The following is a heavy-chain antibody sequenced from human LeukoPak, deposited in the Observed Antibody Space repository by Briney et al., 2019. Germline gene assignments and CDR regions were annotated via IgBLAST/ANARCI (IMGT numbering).Heavy chain of an antibody. CDR3: ARETLYSDYEANYIDY. V-gene: IGHV3-48*03. CDR2: ISSSGSTI. J-gene: IGHJ4*02. D-gene: IGHD4-11*01. Sequence: TGGSLRFSCAASGFTFTNYEMIWVRQAPGKGLEWISYISSSGSTIYYADSVKGRFTMSRDNAKNSVHLQMNSLRAEDTAVYYCARETLYSDYEANYIDYWGQGTLVTVSS. CDR1: GFTFTNYE.